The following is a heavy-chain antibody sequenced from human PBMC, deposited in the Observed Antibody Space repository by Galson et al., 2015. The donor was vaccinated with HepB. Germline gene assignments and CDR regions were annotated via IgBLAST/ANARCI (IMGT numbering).Heavy chain of an antibody. CDR3: ARDPITMVQGIVISPPYFDY. J-gene: IGHJ4*02. CDR1: GFSLSTSGMC. D-gene: IGHD3-10*01. V-gene: IGHV2-70*17. Sequence: PALVKPTQTLTLTCTFSGFSLSTSGMCVSWFRQPPGKAPEWLARIDWDDDKFYSTSLRTRLTISKDTSKNQVVLTMTNMDPVDTATYYCARDPITMVQGIVISPPYFDYWGQGTLVTVSS. CDR2: IDWDDDK.